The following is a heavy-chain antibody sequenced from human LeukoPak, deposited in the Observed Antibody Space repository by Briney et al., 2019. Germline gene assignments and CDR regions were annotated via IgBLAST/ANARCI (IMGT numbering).Heavy chain of an antibody. CDR1: GGSISSGDYY. V-gene: IGHV4-30-4*01. Sequence: SETLSLTCTVSGGSISSGDYYWSWIRQPPGKGLEWIGYIYCSGSTYYDPSLKSRVTISVDTSKSQFPLKLSSVTAADTAVYYCARAGVTTVDYWGQGTLVTVSS. J-gene: IGHJ4*02. D-gene: IGHD4-17*01. CDR3: ARAGVTTVDY. CDR2: IYCSGST.